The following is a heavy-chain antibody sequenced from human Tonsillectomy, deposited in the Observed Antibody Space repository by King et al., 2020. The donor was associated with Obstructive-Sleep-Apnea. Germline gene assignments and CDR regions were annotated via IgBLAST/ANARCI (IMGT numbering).Heavy chain of an antibody. CDR3: ARHAAGGYYGMDV. V-gene: IGHV5-51*01. Sequence: AQLVQSGAEVKKPGESLKLSCKGSGSTFTNSWIGWVRQMPGKGLEYMGSIYPGDSDARYSPSFQGQVTISADKSISTAYLQWSSLKASDTAMYFCARHAAGGYYGMDVWGQGTTVTVSS. CDR1: GSTFTNSW. CDR2: IYPGDSDA. J-gene: IGHJ6*02. D-gene: IGHD3-16*01.